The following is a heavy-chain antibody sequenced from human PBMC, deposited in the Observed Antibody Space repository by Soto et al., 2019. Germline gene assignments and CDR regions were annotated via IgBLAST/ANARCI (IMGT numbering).Heavy chain of an antibody. Sequence: PGGSVRLSSAIFGLTCSCFGMKWVSQAPREGLEWVSSIISCNAYIYYGDAVKGRFTISRDNAQNSLYLKMNSLRVEDTAVYFCARMNQCESGGYYLYYFDYWGQGTLVTVSS. V-gene: IGHV3-21*01. J-gene: IGHJ4*02. CDR3: ARMNQCESGGYYLYYFDY. CDR2: IISCNAYI. D-gene: IGHD3-22*01. CDR1: GLTCSCFG.